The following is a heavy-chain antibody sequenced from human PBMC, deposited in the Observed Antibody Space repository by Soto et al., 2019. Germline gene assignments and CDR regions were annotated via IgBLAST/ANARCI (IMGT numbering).Heavy chain of an antibody. J-gene: IGHJ4*02. V-gene: IGHV4-39*01. D-gene: IGHD3-16*01. CDR2: IYYSGST. Sequence: TLSLTCTVSGGSISSSSYYWGWIRQPPGKGLERSGSIYYSGSTYYNPSLKSRVTISVDTSKNQFSLKLSSVTAADTAVYYCARWGRGIDYWGQGTLVTVSS. CDR3: ARWGRGIDY. CDR1: GGSISSSSYY.